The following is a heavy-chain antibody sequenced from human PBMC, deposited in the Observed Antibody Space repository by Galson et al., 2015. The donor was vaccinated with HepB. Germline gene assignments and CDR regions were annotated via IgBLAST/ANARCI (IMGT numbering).Heavy chain of an antibody. D-gene: IGHD3-10*01. J-gene: IGHJ4*02. CDR3: ARDEAPLDYYGSGSYSLPDY. CDR1: GYTFTSYA. Sequence: SCKASGYTFTSYAMHWVRQAPGQRLEWMGWINAGNGNTKYSQKFQGRVTITRDTSASTAYMELSSLRSEDTAVYYCARDEAPLDYYGSGSYSLPDYWGQGTLVTVSS. CDR2: INAGNGNT. V-gene: IGHV1-3*01.